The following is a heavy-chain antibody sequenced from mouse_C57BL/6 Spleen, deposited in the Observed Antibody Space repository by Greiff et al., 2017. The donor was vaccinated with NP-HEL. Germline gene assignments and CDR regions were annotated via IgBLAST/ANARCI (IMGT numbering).Heavy chain of an antibody. Sequence: EVKVVESEGGLVQPGSSMKLSCTASGFTFSDYYMAWVRQVPEKGLEWVANINYDGSSTYYLDSLKSRFIISRDNAKNILYLQMSSLKSEDTATYYCARDRGDYPFDYWGQGTTLTVSS. D-gene: IGHD2-4*01. CDR2: INYDGSST. CDR3: ARDRGDYPFDY. V-gene: IGHV5-16*01. J-gene: IGHJ2*01. CDR1: GFTFSDYY.